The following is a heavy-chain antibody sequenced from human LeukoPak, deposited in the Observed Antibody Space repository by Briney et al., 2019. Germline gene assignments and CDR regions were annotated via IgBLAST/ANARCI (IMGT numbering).Heavy chain of an antibody. V-gene: IGHV4-34*01. Sequence: LRLSCDASEFIFSDYDMNWVRQAPGKGLEWIGEINHSGSTNYNPSLKSRVTISVDTSKNQFSLKLSSVTAADTAVYYCARDLGLDYGDYEHYFDYWGQGTLVTVSS. CDR2: INHSGST. J-gene: IGHJ4*02. CDR1: EFIFSDYD. D-gene: IGHD4-17*01. CDR3: ARDLGLDYGDYEHYFDY.